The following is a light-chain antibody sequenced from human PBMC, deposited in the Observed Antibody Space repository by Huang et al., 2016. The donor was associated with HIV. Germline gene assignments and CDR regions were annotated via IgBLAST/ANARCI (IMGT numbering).Light chain of an antibody. CDR1: QDIDNH. V-gene: IGKV1-8*01. CDR3: QQYYSHYLT. Sequence: AVRMTQSPSSLSASTGDRVNITCRASQDIDNHLAWYQQKPGKAPKLLIFAASTLQSGVPLRCSGSGSVTDFALNIDFLQSEDFATYYCQQYYSHYLTFGGGTTVEIK. CDR2: AAS. J-gene: IGKJ4*01.